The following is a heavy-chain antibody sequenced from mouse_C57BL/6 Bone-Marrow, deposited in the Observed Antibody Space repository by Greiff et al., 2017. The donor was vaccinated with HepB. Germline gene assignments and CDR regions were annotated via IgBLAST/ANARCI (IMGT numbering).Heavy chain of an antibody. D-gene: IGHD2-1*01. V-gene: IGHV5-6*02. CDR2: IRSGGSYT. Sequence: EVKVVESGGDLVKPGGSLKLSCAASGFTFSSYGMSWVRQTPDKRLEWVATIRSGGSYTYYPDSVKGRFTISRDNAKNTLYLQMSSLKSEDTAMYYCARRVRVFFDYWGQGTTLTVSS. CDR1: GFTFSSYG. J-gene: IGHJ2*01. CDR3: ARRVRVFFDY.